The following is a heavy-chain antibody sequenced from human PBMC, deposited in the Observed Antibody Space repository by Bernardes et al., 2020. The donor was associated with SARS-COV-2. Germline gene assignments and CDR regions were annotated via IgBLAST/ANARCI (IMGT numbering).Heavy chain of an antibody. Sequence: GGSLRLSRAASGFTVSNNYITWVRQAPGKGLEWVSLLYIGDTYYAYSVKGRFTISRDNSENTVYLQMNNVRAEDTAVYYCARGEYTYFNFEGTNYNLFYGLDVWGQGTTVTVSS. D-gene: IGHD5-18*01. CDR2: LYIGDT. V-gene: IGHV3-53*01. CDR3: ARGEYTYFNFEGTNYNLFYGLDV. J-gene: IGHJ6*02. CDR1: GFTVSNNY.